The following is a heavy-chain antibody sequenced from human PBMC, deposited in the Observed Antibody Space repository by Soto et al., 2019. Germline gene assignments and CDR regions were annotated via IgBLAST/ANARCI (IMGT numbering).Heavy chain of an antibody. Sequence: QVQLVQSGAEVKKPGASVKVSCKASGYTLTSYYMHWVRQAPGQGLAWMGIINPSGGSTSYAQNYQGRITMTRDTSTTTVYMELSSLRSEDTAVYFCARGDYDVLTGHYPLDYWGQGTLVTVSS. CDR1: GYTLTSYY. D-gene: IGHD3-9*01. CDR3: ARGDYDVLTGHYPLDY. CDR2: INPSGGST. J-gene: IGHJ4*02. V-gene: IGHV1-46*01.